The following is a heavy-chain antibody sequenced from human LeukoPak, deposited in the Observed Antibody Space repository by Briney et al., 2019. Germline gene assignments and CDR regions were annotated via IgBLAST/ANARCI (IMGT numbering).Heavy chain of an antibody. V-gene: IGHV6-1*01. CDR1: GDSVSSNSGS. J-gene: IGHJ4*02. D-gene: IGHD3-22*01. CDR2: AFYTSKWNN. CDR3: ARRRYYDYTGFFDY. Sequence: SQTLSLTCAISGDSVSSNSGSWNWFRQSTSGGLEWLARAFYTSKWNNDNAVSVKSRITINPDTSKNHFSLQLNSVTPENTAVYYCARRRYYDYTGFFDYWGQGTLVTVSS.